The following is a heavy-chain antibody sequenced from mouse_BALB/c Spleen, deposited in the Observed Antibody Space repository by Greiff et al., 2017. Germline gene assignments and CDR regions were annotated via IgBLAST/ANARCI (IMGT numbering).Heavy chain of an antibody. CDR1: GFTFTDYY. Sequence: EVKLVESGGGLVQPGGSLRLSCATSGFTFTDYYMSWVRQPPGKALEWLGFIRNKANGYTTEYSASVKGRFTISRDNSQSILYLQMNTLRAEDSATYYGASLNWDEEGNYFDYWGQGTTLTVSS. D-gene: IGHD4-1*02. V-gene: IGHV7-3*02. J-gene: IGHJ2*01. CDR2: IRNKANGYTT. CDR3: ASLNWDEEGNYFDY.